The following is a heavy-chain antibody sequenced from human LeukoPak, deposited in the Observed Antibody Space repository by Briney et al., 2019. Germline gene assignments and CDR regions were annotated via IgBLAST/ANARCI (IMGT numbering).Heavy chain of an antibody. CDR1: GFTFSSYW. CDR3: ARVRYDYYGMDV. Sequence: PGGSLRLSCAVSGFTFSSYWMHWVRQAPGKGLVWVSRINGGGSSTSYADSVKGRFTISRDNAKNTLYLQMNSLRAEDTAVYYCARVRYDYYGMDVWGQGTTVTVSS. D-gene: IGHD4-17*01. CDR2: INGGGSST. J-gene: IGHJ6*02. V-gene: IGHV3-74*01.